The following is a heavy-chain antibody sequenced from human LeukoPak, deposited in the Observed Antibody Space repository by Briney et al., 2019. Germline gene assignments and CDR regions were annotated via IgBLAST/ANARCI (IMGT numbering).Heavy chain of an antibody. J-gene: IGHJ4*02. Sequence: ASVKVSCKASGYTFTSYDIGWVRQAPGHGLEWMGWISAHNGNTIYAQDIQGRVTMTTDTSTSTACMELRSLRSDDTAVYYCARELGGSGYRFLDYWGQGTLVTVSS. V-gene: IGHV1-18*01. D-gene: IGHD3-22*01. CDR3: ARELGGSGYRFLDY. CDR2: ISAHNGNT. CDR1: GYTFTSYD.